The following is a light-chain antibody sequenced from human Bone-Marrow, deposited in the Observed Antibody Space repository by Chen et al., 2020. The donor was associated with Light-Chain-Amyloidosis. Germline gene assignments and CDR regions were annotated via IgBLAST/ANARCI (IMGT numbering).Light chain of an antibody. CDR2: TND. V-gene: IGLV1-44*01. J-gene: IGLJ3*02. CDR3: AAWDDSLNAWV. Sequence: QSVLTQPPSASGTPGQRVTISCSGSSSNIGSNTVNWYQQLPGTAPKLLIYTNDQRPSGVPERFSGSKAGTSASLAISGLQSEDEADYDCAAWDDSLNAWVFGGGTKLTVL. CDR1: SSNIGSNT.